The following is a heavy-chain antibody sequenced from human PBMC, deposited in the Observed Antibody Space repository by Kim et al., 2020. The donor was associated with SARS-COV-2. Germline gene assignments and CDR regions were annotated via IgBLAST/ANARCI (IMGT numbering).Heavy chain of an antibody. Sequence: ADFEEGRFSISRDNSENTLYHQLNSLRAEDTALYYCAKAREQVAGSRSFDFWGQGTLVTVSS. J-gene: IGHJ4*02. V-gene: IGHV3-23*01. CDR3: AKAREQVAGSRSFDF. D-gene: IGHD6-19*01.